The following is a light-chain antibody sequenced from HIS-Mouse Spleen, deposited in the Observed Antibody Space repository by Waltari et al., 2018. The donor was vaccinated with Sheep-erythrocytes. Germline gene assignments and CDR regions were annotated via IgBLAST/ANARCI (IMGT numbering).Light chain of an antibody. J-gene: IGLJ1*01. CDR2: SNN. CDR1: SSNIGSNT. Sequence: QSVLTQPPSASGTPGQRVTISCSGSSSNIGSNTVNWYQQLPGTAPKLLIYSNNQRPPGVPDRVSASKSGTSAYLAISGLQSEDEADYYCAAWDDSLNGYVFGTGTKVTVL. CDR3: AAWDDSLNGYV. V-gene: IGLV1-44*01.